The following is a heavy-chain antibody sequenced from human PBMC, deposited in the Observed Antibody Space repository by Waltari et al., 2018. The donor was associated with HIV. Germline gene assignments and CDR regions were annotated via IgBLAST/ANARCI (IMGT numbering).Heavy chain of an antibody. D-gene: IGHD3-22*01. CDR3: AATRYYYDSSGR. J-gene: IGHJ4*02. CDR1: GFTFSSYE. CDR2: ISDSGSTR. Sequence: EVQVVESGGGLVQPGCSLRLSCAASGFTFSSYEMNWVRQAPGKGLEWLSYISDSGSTRYYADSVKGRFTISRDNAKNSLYLQMNSLRAEDTAVYYCAATRYYYDSSGRWGQGTLVTVSS. V-gene: IGHV3-48*03.